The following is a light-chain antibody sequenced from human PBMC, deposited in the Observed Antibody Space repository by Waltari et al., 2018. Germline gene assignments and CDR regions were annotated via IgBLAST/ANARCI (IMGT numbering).Light chain of an antibody. CDR3: QNHERLPAV. CDR2: QSS. J-gene: IGKJ1*01. V-gene: IGKV3-20*01. CDR1: KRISRY. Sequence: EIMLTQSPDTLSLSPGERATLSCRASKRISRYLVWYQQKPGQAPRLLIYQSSIRATGIPDRFSGSGYGTDFSLTISKLEPEDFAVYYCQNHERLPAVFGQGTKVEIK.